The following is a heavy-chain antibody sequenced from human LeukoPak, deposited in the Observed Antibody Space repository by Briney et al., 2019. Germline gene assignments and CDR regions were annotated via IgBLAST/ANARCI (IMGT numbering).Heavy chain of an antibody. V-gene: IGHV3-33*01. Sequence: PGGSLRLSCAASGFTFSNHGMHWVRQAPGKGLEWVAVIWHDGSNKYYADSVKGRSTISRDNSKNTLYLQMNSLGAEGTAVYYCARGYASGSYWIDYWGQGTLVTVSS. CDR1: GFTFSNHG. D-gene: IGHD3-10*01. CDR2: IWHDGSNK. CDR3: ARGYASGSYWIDY. J-gene: IGHJ4*02.